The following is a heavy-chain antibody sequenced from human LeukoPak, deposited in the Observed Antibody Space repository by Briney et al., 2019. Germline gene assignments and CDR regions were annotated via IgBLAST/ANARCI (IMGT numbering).Heavy chain of an antibody. D-gene: IGHD4-23*01. CDR1: GFTFSSYA. CDR2: ISGSGGST. J-gene: IGHJ4*02. CDR3: ARVGMTTVATLDY. V-gene: IGHV3-23*01. Sequence: GGSLRLSCAASGFTFSSYAMSWVRQAPGKGMEWVSAISGSGGSTYYADSVKGRFTISRDNSKNTLYLQMNSLRAEDTAVYYCARVGMTTVATLDYWGQGTLVTVSS.